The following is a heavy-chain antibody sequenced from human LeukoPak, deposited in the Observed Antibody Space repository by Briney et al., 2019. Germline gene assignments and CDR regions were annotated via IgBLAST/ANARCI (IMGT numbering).Heavy chain of an antibody. CDR1: GYTFTSSY. J-gene: IGHJ4*02. CDR3: ARGFAPSYYYDSSGYYVVDY. CDR2: INPSGGST. V-gene: IGHV1-46*01. Sequence: ASVKVFCKASGYTFTSSYMHWVRQAPGQGLEWMGIINPSGGSTSYAQKFQGRVTMTRDTSTSTVYMQLNSLRSEDTAVYYCARGFAPSYYYDSSGYYVVDYWGQGTLVTVSS. D-gene: IGHD3-22*01.